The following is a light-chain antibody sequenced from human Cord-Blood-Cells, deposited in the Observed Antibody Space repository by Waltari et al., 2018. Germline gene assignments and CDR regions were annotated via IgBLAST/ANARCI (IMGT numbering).Light chain of an antibody. CDR2: EVS. Sequence: QSALTQPASVSGSPGQSITISCTGTSSDVGGYNYVSWYQQHPGKAPKLMIYEVSNLPSGASHRFCGSKSGNAASLTISGLQAEDEAEYYCSSYTSSSTYVFGTGTKVTVL. CDR3: SSYTSSSTYV. V-gene: IGLV2-14*01. J-gene: IGLJ1*01. CDR1: SSDVGGYNY.